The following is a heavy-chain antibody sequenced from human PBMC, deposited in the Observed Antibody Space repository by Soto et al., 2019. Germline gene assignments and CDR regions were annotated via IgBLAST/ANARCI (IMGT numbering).Heavy chain of an antibody. CDR2: IYSGGST. Sequence: GGSLRLSCAASGFTVSSNYMSWVRQAPGKGLEWVSVIYSGGSTYYADSVKGRFTISRDNSKNTLYLQMNSLRAEDTAVYYCASEGPRGSYHLHYWGQGTLVTVSS. V-gene: IGHV3-66*01. CDR3: ASEGPRGSYHLHY. J-gene: IGHJ4*02. D-gene: IGHD1-26*01. CDR1: GFTVSSNY.